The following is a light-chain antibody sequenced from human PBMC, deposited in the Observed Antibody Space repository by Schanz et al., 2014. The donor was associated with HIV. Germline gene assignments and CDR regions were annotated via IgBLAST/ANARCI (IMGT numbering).Light chain of an antibody. V-gene: IGKV3-20*01. CDR3: QYYGSSPYT. CDR1: QSVSSY. J-gene: IGKJ2*01. Sequence: EIVLTQSPATLSLSPGERATLSCRASQSVSSYLAWYQQRPGQAPRLLIYGASNRATGVPDRFSGSGSGTDFILTISRVEPEDYAVYYCQYYGSSPYTFGQGTKLEIK. CDR2: GAS.